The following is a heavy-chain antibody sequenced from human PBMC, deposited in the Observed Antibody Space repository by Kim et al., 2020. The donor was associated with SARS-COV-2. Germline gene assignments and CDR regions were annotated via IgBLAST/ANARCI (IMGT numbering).Heavy chain of an antibody. Sequence: SRKGRFTIYRENAKNSLYLQMNSLRAGDTAVYYCARGMSTFGGVIDPFDYWGQGTLVTVSS. J-gene: IGHJ4*02. V-gene: IGHV3-13*01. CDR3: ARGMSTFGGVIDPFDY. D-gene: IGHD3-16*02.